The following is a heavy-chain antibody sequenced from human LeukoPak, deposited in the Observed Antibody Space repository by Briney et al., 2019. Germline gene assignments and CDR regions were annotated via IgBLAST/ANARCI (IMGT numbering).Heavy chain of an antibody. CDR2: ITRSNYI. D-gene: IGHD6-19*01. CDR1: GFTFSSYS. Sequence: GGSLRLSCAASGFTFSSYSMNWVRQAPGKGLEWVSSITRSNYIYYADSVKGRFTISRDNAKNSLFLQMNSLRVEDTAVYYCAKELDGSSDYWGQGILVTVSS. CDR3: AKELDGSSDY. J-gene: IGHJ4*02. V-gene: IGHV3-21*01.